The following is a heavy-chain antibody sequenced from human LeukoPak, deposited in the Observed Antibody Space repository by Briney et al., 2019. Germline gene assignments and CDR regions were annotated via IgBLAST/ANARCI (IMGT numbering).Heavy chain of an antibody. J-gene: IGHJ4*02. V-gene: IGHV3-48*01. D-gene: IGHD6-19*01. CDR3: ARVRSGWYSDY. Sequence: GGSLRLSCAASGFTFSSYSMNWVRQAPGKGLEWVSYISSSSSTIYYADSVKGRFTISRDNAKNSLYLQMNSLRAEDTAVYYCARVRSGWYSDYWGQGTLATVSS. CDR2: ISSSSSTI. CDR1: GFTFSSYS.